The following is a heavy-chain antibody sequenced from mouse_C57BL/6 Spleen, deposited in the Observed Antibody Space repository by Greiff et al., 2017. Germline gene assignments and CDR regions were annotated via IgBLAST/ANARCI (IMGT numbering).Heavy chain of an antibody. CDR2: ISYDGSN. Sequence: EVKVEESGPGLVKPSQSLSLTCSVTGYSITSGYYWNWIRQFPGNKLEWMGYISYDGSNNYNPSLKNRISITRDTSKNQFFLKLNSVTPEDTATYYCAKGHYGSSPWFAYWGQGTLVTVSA. CDR3: AKGHYGSSPWFAY. D-gene: IGHD1-1*01. V-gene: IGHV3-6*01. J-gene: IGHJ3*01. CDR1: GYSITSGYY.